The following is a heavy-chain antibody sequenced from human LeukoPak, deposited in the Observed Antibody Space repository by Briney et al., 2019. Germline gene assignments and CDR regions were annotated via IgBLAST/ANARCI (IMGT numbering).Heavy chain of an antibody. J-gene: IGHJ4*02. CDR1: GFTFSTYG. CDR3: AKDPFFDY. Sequence: GGSLRLSCAASGFTFSTYGMNWVRQAPGKGLEWVSAISGSGGSTYYADSVKGRFTISRDNSKNTLYLQMNSLRAEDTAIYYCAKDPFFDYWGQGTLVTVSS. CDR2: ISGSGGST. V-gene: IGHV3-23*01.